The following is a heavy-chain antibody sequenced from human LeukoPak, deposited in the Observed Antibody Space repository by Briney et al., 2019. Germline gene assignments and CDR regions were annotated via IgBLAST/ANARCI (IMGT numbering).Heavy chain of an antibody. J-gene: IGHJ4*02. CDR1: GFTFSSYW. CDR3: AKDAKGPFDY. CDR2: INHNGNVN. Sequence: GGSLRLSCAASGFTFSSYWMNWARQAPGKGLEWVASINHNGNVNYYVDSVKGRFTISRDNAKNSLYLQMSNLRAEDTAVYYCAKDAKGPFDYWGQGTLVTVSS. V-gene: IGHV3-7*03.